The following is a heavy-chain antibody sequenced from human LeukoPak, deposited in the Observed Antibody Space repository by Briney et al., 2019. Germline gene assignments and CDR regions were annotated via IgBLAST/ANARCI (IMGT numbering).Heavy chain of an antibody. Sequence: GGSLRLSCAASGFTFSSYAMSWVRQAPGKGLEWVSAISGSGGSTYYADSVKGRFTISRDNSKNTLYLQMNSLRAEDTAVYYCAKGPPYDILTGYYKGNLDYWGQGTLVTVSS. J-gene: IGHJ4*02. D-gene: IGHD3-9*01. CDR2: ISGSGGST. CDR3: AKGPPYDILTGYYKGNLDY. V-gene: IGHV3-23*01. CDR1: GFTFSSYA.